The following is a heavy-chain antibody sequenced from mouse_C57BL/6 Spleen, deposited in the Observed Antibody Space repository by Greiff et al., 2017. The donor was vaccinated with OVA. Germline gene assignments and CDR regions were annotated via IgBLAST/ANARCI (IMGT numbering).Heavy chain of an antibody. CDR2: IDPSDSYP. V-gene: IGHV1-50*01. CDR1: GYTFTSYW. J-gene: IGHJ2*01. D-gene: IGHD2-4*01. CDR3: VRGDYDGY. Sequence: QVQLQQPGAELVKPGASVKLSCKASGYTFTSYWMQWVKQRPGQGLEWIGEIDPSDSYPNYTQKFQGQATLTVDTSPSTAYMQLSSQTSEDSAVYYCVRGDYDGYWGQGTTLTVSS.